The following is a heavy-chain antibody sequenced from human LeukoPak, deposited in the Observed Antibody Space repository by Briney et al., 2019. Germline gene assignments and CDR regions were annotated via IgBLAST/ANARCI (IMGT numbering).Heavy chain of an antibody. J-gene: IGHJ5*02. CDR2: IRDSGET. D-gene: IGHD4-17*01. V-gene: IGHV3-66*03. CDR1: GFLVNNYY. Sequence: GGSLRLSCTASGFLVNNYYMSWVRQAPGKGLEWVSLIRDSGETFYADSVKGRFTISRDNSKNTMFLQMNRLTVEDTAVYFCARDRAVTRTWVEFDPWGQGTLVTVSS. CDR3: ARDRAVTRTWVEFDP.